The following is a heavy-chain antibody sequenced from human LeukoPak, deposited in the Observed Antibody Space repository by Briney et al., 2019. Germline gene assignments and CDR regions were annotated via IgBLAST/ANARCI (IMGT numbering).Heavy chain of an antibody. Sequence: GGSLRLSCAAAGFNFNNYWMRWLRKAAGKGLEWVANIKDDRSEEYYVDSVKGRFTIVRDNAYNSLYLQMNSLRVEDTAIYFCARFTRRYSGDYWGQGTLVSVSS. CDR1: GFNFNNYW. CDR2: IKDDRSEE. V-gene: IGHV3-7*03. D-gene: IGHD1-26*01. J-gene: IGHJ4*02. CDR3: ARFTRRYSGDY.